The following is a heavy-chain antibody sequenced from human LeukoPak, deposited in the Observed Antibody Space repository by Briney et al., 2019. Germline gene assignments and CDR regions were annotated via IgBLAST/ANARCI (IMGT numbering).Heavy chain of an antibody. J-gene: IGHJ4*02. CDR3: AGRQFSGSYTPGYFDY. CDR2: IYPGDSDT. Sequence: GESLKISCKGSGYSFTSYWIGWVRQMPGKGLEWMGIIYPGDSDTRYSPSFQGQVTVSADKSISTAYLQWSSLKASDTAMYYCAGRQFSGSYTPGYFDYWGQGTLVTVSS. CDR1: GYSFTSYW. D-gene: IGHD1-26*01. V-gene: IGHV5-51*01.